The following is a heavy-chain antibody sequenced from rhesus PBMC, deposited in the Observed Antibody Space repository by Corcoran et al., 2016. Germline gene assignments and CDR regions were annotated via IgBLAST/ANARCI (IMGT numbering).Heavy chain of an antibody. Sequence: VQLVESGGGLVQPGGSPTLPCAASGFTFSDSALHWVRQGSGKGLEWVGRITSKSNDYETGYAASVKGRFTISRDDSKNTAYLQMNSLKTEDTAVYHCSGGWSGNYWGQGVLVTVSS. V-gene: IGHV3-118*01. CDR3: SGGWSGNY. CDR1: GFTFSDSA. D-gene: IGHD6-37*01. J-gene: IGHJ4*01. CDR2: ITSKSNDYET.